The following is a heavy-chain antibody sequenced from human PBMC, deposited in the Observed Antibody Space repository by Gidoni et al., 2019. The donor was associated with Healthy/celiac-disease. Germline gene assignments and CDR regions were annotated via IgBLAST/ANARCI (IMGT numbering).Heavy chain of an antibody. V-gene: IGHV4-4*02. Sequence: QVQLQESGPGLVKPSGTLSLTCAVSGGSISSSNWWSWVRQPPGKGLEWIGEIYHSGSTNYNPSLKSRVTISVDKSKNQFSLKLSSVTAADTAVYYCATVGYSGSYLYSEDAFDIWGQGTMVTVSS. CDR1: GGSISSSNW. J-gene: IGHJ3*02. D-gene: IGHD1-26*01. CDR2: IYHSGST. CDR3: ATVGYSGSYLYSEDAFDI.